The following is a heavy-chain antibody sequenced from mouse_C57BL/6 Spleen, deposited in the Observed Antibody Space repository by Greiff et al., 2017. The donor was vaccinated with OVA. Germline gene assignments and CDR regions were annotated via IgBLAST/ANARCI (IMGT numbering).Heavy chain of an antibody. CDR2: IDPNSGGT. D-gene: IGHD2-1*01. CDR1: GYTFTSYW. J-gene: IGHJ1*03. Sequence: VQRVESGPELVKPGASVKLSCKASGYTFTSYWMHWVKQRPGRGLEWIGRIDPNSGGTKYNEKFKSKATLTVDKPSSTAYMQLSSLTSEDSAVYYCARSKGNYPGYFDVWGTGTTVTVSS. V-gene: IGHV1-72*01. CDR3: ARSKGNYPGYFDV.